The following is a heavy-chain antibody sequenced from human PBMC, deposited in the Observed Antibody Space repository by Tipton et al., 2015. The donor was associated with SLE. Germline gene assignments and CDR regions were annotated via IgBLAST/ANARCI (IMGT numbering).Heavy chain of an antibody. Sequence: LRLSCTISGGSISSYYWSWIRQAPGKGLEWIGHIFYSGSTNYNPSLKSRVTISVDTSKNQFSLKLSSVTAADTAVYYCARAIRGGDAFDIWGQGTMVTVSS. CDR2: IFYSGST. CDR3: ARAIRGGDAFDI. V-gene: IGHV4-59*01. D-gene: IGHD3-10*01. J-gene: IGHJ3*02. CDR1: GGSISSYY.